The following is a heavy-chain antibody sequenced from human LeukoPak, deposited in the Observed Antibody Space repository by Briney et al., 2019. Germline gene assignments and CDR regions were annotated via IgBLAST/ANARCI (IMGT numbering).Heavy chain of an antibody. CDR3: ARGEFMGSYYYDSSGLLED. CDR2: ISYDGGNQ. V-gene: IGHV3-30*04. CDR1: AFTFSNYA. D-gene: IGHD3-22*01. Sequence: GGSLRLSCAASAFTFSNYAMHWVRQPPGKGLEWVAVISYDGGNQYYADSVKGRFTISRDNSKNTLFLQMSSLRAEDTALYYCARGEFMGSYYYDSSGLLEDWGQGTLVTVSS. J-gene: IGHJ4*02.